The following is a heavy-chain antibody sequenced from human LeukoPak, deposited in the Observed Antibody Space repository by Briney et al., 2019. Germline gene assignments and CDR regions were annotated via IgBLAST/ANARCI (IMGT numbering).Heavy chain of an antibody. CDR2: TNYRSRWYN. CDR3: ARVQFCSGGSCQGYFQH. J-gene: IGHJ1*01. CDR1: GDSVSSSIVA. D-gene: IGHD2-15*01. V-gene: IGHV6-1*01. Sequence: SQTLSLTCAISGDSVSSSIVAWNWIRQSPSRGLEWLGRTNYRSRWYNDYAVSVKSRITITSDTSKNQFSLQLNSVTPDDTAVYYCARVQFCSGGSCQGYFQHWGQGTLVTVSS.